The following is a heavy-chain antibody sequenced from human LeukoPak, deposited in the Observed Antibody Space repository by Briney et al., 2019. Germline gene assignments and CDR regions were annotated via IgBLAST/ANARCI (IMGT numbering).Heavy chain of an antibody. Sequence: PGGSLRLSCAASGLTISSNYMNWVRQAPGKGLEWVSVIYSGGNTYYADSVKGRFTISRDNSKNTLYLQMNSLRVEDTAVYYCARDSDYSSEFAFDYWGQGTLVTVSS. CDR3: ARDSDYSSEFAFDY. D-gene: IGHD6-25*01. J-gene: IGHJ4*02. CDR1: GLTISSNY. V-gene: IGHV3-53*01. CDR2: IYSGGNT.